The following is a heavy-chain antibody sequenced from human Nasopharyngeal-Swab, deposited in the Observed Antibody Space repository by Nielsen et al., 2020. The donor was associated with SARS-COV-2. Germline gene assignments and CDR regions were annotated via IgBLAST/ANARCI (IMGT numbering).Heavy chain of an antibody. Sequence: SETLSLTCAVYGGSFSGYYWSWIRQPPGEGLEWIGEINHSGSTNYNPSLKSRVTISVDTSKNQFSLKLSSVTAADTAVYYCARVPGYYYYYMDVWGKGTTVTVSS. CDR3: ARVPGYYYYYMDV. J-gene: IGHJ6*03. CDR2: INHSGST. V-gene: IGHV4-34*01. CDR1: GGSFSGYY.